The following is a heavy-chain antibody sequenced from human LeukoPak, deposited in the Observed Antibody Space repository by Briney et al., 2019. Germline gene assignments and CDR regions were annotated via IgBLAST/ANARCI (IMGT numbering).Heavy chain of an antibody. J-gene: IGHJ6*03. D-gene: IGHD6-13*01. V-gene: IGHV3-48*04. CDR1: GFSISRSS. CDR2: ITASSGTI. Sequence: PGGSLRLSCAASGFSISRSSMNWVRQAPGKGLEWVSYITASSGTIYYGDSVKGRFAISRDNTKNSLYLQMNSLRVEDTAVYYCARDLGVPAAEFYHYYMDLWGKGTTVTVSS. CDR3: ARDLGVPAAEFYHYYMDL.